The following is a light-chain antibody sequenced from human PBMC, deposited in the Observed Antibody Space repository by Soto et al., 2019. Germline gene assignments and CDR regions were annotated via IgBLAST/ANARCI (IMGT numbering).Light chain of an antibody. V-gene: IGLV2-11*01. Sequence: QSALTQPRSVSGSPGQSVTISCTGTSSDVGGYNYVSWYQQHPGKAPKLMIYDVSKRPSGVPDRFSGSKSGNTASLTISGLQAEDEDDYYCCSYAGSYTHVVFGGGTKLTVL. CDR2: DVS. CDR3: CSYAGSYTHVV. CDR1: SSDVGGYNY. J-gene: IGLJ2*01.